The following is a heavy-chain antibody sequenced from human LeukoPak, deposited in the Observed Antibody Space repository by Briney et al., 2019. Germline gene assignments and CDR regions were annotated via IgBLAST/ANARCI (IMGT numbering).Heavy chain of an antibody. J-gene: IGHJ4*02. V-gene: IGHV4-59*01. CDR1: GGSISNY. CDR2: IYYSGTT. D-gene: IGHD3-10*01. CDR3: ARGGLLWFGEPYYFDY. Sequence: PSETLSLTCTVSGGSISNYWNWIRQPPGKGLELIGYIYYSGTTNYNPSLKSRVSMSVDTSKNQFSLKLSSVTAADTAVYYCARGGLLWFGEPYYFDYWGQGTLVTVSS.